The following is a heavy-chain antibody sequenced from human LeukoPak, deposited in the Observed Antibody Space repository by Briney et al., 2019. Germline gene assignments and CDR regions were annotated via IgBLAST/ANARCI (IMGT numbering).Heavy chain of an antibody. Sequence: GGSLRLSCAASGFTFSSYEMNWVRQAPGKGLEWVSSISSSSSYIYYADSVKGRFTISRDNAKNSLYLQMNSLRAEDTAVYYCAREPGYYYDSSGYWTVLDYWGQGTLVTVSS. CDR3: AREPGYYYDSSGYWTVLDY. J-gene: IGHJ4*02. CDR1: GFTFSSYE. V-gene: IGHV3-21*01. D-gene: IGHD3-22*01. CDR2: ISSSSSYI.